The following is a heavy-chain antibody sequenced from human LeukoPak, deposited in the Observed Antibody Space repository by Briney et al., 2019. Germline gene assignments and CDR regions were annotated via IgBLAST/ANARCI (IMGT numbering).Heavy chain of an antibody. CDR3: ARMHRYRRY. Sequence: PSETLSLTCTVSGGSITGYYWSWVRQPPGEGLEWMGYISDSGSTNYNPSLKSRTTIAVDTSKNQFYLQLRSVTAAETAFYYCARMHRYRRYWGQGALLTVSS. CDR2: ISDSGST. D-gene: IGHD1-14*01. J-gene: IGHJ4*02. V-gene: IGHV4-59*01. CDR1: GGSITGYY.